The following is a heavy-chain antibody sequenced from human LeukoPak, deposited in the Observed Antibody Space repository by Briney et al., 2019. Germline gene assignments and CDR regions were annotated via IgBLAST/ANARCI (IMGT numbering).Heavy chain of an antibody. V-gene: IGHV1-69*13. J-gene: IGHJ3*02. CDR3: ARAGVYSSSSLNAFDI. Sequence: GASVKVSCKASGGTFSSYAISWVRQAPGQGLEWMGGIIPIFGTANYAQKFQGRVTITADESTSTAYMELSSLRSEDTAVYYCARAGVYSSSSLNAFDIWGQGTMVTVSS. D-gene: IGHD6-6*01. CDR2: IIPIFGTA. CDR1: GGTFSSYA.